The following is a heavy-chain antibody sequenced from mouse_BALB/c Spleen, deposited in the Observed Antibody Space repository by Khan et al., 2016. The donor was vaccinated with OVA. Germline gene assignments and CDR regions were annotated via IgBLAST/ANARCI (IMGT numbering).Heavy chain of an antibody. Sequence: QLEESGPGLVKPSQSLSLTCTVTGYSITSGYGWNWIRQFPGNKLEWMGYISYSGSTNYNPSLKSRISINRDTSKNQLFLQLNSVTTEDTATYYCARTARIKYWGQGTTLTVSS. CDR2: ISYSGST. CDR1: GYSITSGYG. D-gene: IGHD1-2*01. CDR3: ARTARIKY. V-gene: IGHV3-2*02. J-gene: IGHJ2*01.